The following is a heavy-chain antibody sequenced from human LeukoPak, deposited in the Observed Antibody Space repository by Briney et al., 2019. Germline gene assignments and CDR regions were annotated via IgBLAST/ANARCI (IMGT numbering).Heavy chain of an antibody. CDR3: ARGEYSSGQDMDV. J-gene: IGHJ6*03. CDR1: EYTFTGYY. D-gene: IGHD6-19*01. V-gene: IGHV1-8*02. CDR2: MNPNSGNT. Sequence: ASVKVSCKASEYTFTGYYMHWVRQATGQGLEWMGWMNPNSGNTGYAQKFQGRVTMTRNTSISTAYMELSSLRSEDTAVYYCARGEYSSGQDMDVWGKGTTVTVSS.